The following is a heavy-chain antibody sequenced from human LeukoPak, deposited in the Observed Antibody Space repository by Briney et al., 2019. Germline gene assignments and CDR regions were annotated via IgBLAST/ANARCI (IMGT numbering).Heavy chain of an antibody. D-gene: IGHD2-15*01. V-gene: IGHV3-7*01. J-gene: IGHJ5*02. Sequence: GGSLRLSCAASGFTFSSYWMSWVRQAPGKGLEWVANIKQDGSEKYYVDSVKGRFTISTDNAKNSLYLQMNSLRAEDTAVYYCARDRETYSNNWFDPWGQGTLVTVSS. CDR1: GFTFSSYW. CDR2: IKQDGSEK. CDR3: ARDRETYSNNWFDP.